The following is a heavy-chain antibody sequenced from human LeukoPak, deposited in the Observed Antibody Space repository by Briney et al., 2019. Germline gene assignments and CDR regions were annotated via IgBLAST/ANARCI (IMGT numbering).Heavy chain of an antibody. CDR2: IYYSGST. J-gene: IGHJ4*02. V-gene: IGHV4-30-4*01. Sequence: PSETLSLTCTVSGGSISGGDYYWSWIRQPPGKGLEWIGYIYYSGSTYYNPSLKSRVTISVDTSKNQFSLKLSSVTAADTAVYYCARVWVIPPYYFDYWGQGTLVTVSS. CDR1: GGSISGGDYY. D-gene: IGHD3-22*01. CDR3: ARVWVIPPYYFDY.